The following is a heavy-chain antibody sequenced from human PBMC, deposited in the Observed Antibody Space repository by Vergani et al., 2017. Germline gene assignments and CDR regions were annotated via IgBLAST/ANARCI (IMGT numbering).Heavy chain of an antibody. CDR1: GGSFNTYY. CDR3: ARVMYRDEASTGYRLEGMDI. CDR2: IYSTGST. Sequence: QVQLEESGPGLVKPSETLSLTCTVSGGSFNTYYWSWIRPSPGKGLESIGYIYSTGSTNYNPSLNSRVTMSVDTSKNQFSLKLRSVTAADTAVYFCARVMYRDEASTGYRLEGMDIWGEGSTVTISS. V-gene: IGHV4-59*13. D-gene: IGHD3-9*01. J-gene: IGHJ6*04.